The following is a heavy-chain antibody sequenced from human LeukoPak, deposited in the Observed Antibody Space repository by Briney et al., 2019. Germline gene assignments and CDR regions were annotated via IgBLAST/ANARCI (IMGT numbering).Heavy chain of an antibody. D-gene: IGHD2-2*01. V-gene: IGHV3-23*01. CDR1: GFTFSSYA. CDR3: AKDTHRLVVPAASFDY. Sequence: GGSLRLSRAASGFTFSSYAMSWVRQAPGKGLEWVSAISGSGGSTYYADSVKGRFTISRDNSKNTLYLQMNSLRAEDTAVYYCAKDTHRLVVPAASFDYWGQGTLVTISS. CDR2: ISGSGGST. J-gene: IGHJ4*02.